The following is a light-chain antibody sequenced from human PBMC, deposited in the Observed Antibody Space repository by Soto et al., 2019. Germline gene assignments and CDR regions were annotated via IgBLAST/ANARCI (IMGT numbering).Light chain of an antibody. Sequence: DIQMTQSPSTLSTSVGDRVTITCRASQSISSWLAWYQQKPGKAPNLLIYAASSLQSGVPSRFSGSGSGTDFTLTISSLQPEDFATYYCQQANSFPITFGQGTRLEIK. CDR1: QSISSW. J-gene: IGKJ5*01. CDR3: QQANSFPIT. V-gene: IGKV1-12*01. CDR2: AAS.